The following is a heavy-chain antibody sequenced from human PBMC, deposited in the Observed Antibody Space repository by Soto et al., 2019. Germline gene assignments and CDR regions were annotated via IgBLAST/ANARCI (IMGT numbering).Heavy chain of an antibody. CDR1: GYTFTNFG. J-gene: IGHJ4*02. D-gene: IGHD3-16*01. Sequence: QVQLVPSGAEVKKPGASVKVSCKTSGYTFTNFGLSWVRQAPGQGLEWMGWISAYNGNTNYAQNFQGRVTMTTDTSTSTAYMELRSLRFDDSAVYYCARGGTPIDYLGQGTLVTVSS. CDR3: ARGGTPIDY. V-gene: IGHV1-18*01. CDR2: ISAYNGNT.